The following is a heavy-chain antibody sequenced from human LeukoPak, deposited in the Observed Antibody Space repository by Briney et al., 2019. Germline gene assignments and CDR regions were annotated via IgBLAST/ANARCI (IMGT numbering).Heavy chain of an antibody. D-gene: IGHD3-10*01. CDR2: ISGSGGST. CDR3: AKSRGSSLPMSRYFDY. V-gene: IGHV3-23*01. CDR1: GFTFSSYA. J-gene: IGHJ4*02. Sequence: GGSPRLSCAASGFTFSSYAMSWVRQAPGKGLEWVSLISGSGGSTYYADSVKGRFTISRDNSKNTLYLQMNSLRAEDTAVYYCAKSRGSSLPMSRYFDYWGQGTLVTVSA.